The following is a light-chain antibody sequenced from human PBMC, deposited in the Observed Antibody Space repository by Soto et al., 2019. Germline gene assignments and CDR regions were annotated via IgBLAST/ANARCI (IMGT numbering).Light chain of an antibody. CDR1: RNEFSGYDF. CDR2: DVT. V-gene: IGLV2-14*03. Sequence: QSLLTPPSSLSGSPGQSITIFCTGKRNEFSGYDFVSWFQQHPGKAPKLMIYDVTNRPSGVSDRFSGSKSANTASLTISGLQAEDEADYYCSSYISSSTLEVFGTGTKVTVL. J-gene: IGLJ1*01. CDR3: SSYISSSTLEV.